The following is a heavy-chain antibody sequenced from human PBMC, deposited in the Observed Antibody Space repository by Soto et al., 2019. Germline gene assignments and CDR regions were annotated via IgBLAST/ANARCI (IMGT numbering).Heavy chain of an antibody. D-gene: IGHD3-16*02. J-gene: IGHJ6*03. CDR3: AKNGEAMITFGGVIVIPNYYYYMDV. V-gene: IGHV3-23*01. CDR2: ISGSGGST. Sequence: GGSLRLSCAASGFTFSSYAMSWVRQAPGKGLEWVSAISGSGGSTYYADSVKGRFTISRDNSKNTLYLQMNSLRAEDTAVYYCAKNGEAMITFGGVIVIPNYYYYMDVWGKGTTVTVSS. CDR1: GFTFSSYA.